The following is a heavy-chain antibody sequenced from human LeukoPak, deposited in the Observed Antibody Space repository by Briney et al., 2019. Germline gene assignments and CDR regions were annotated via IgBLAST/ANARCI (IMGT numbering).Heavy chain of an antibody. Sequence: RGSLRLSCAASGFTFSSYDMHWVRQATGKGLEWVSAIGTAGDTYYPGSVKGRFTISRENAKNSLYLQMNSLRAGDTAVYYCAKSAGYSSSWYEDWYFDLWGRGTLVTVSS. CDR1: GFTFSSYD. J-gene: IGHJ2*01. V-gene: IGHV3-13*01. CDR2: IGTAGDT. D-gene: IGHD6-13*01. CDR3: AKSAGYSSSWYEDWYFDL.